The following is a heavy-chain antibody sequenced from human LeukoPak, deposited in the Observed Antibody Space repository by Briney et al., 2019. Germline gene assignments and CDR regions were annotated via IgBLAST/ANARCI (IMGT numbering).Heavy chain of an antibody. CDR3: ARAYSGYECDY. CDR1: GYTFTGHY. Sequence: ASVKVSCTASGYTFTGHYMHWVRQAPGQGLEWMGWINPDSGGTNYAQKFQGRVTMTRDTSISTAYLELTRLRSDDTAVYYCARAYSGYECDYWGQGTLVTVSS. D-gene: IGHD5-12*01. CDR2: INPDSGGT. J-gene: IGHJ4*02. V-gene: IGHV1-2*02.